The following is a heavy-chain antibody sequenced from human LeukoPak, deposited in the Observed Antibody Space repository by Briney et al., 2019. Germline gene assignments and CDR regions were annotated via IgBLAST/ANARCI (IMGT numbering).Heavy chain of an antibody. CDR3: AKGPTPRYSSSSY. CDR1: GFTFSSYA. CDR2: ISGSGGST. D-gene: IGHD6-6*01. J-gene: IGHJ4*02. V-gene: IGHV3-23*01. Sequence: GGSLRLSCAASGFTFSSYAMSWVRQAPGKGLEWVSAISGSGGSTYYADSVKGRFTISRDNSKNTLYPQMNSLRAEDTAVYYCAKGPTPRYSSSSYWGQGTLVTVSS.